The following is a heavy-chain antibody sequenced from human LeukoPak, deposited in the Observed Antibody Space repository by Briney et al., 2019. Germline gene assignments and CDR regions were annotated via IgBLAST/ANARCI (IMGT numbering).Heavy chain of an antibody. CDR2: ISSSSSTI. CDR3: AKSYGSGSYSEY. Sequence: GGSLRLSCAASGFTFSSYSMNWVRQAPGKGLEWVSYISSSSSTIYYADSVKGRFTISRDNAKNSLYLQMNSLRAEDTAVYYCAKSYGSGSYSEYWGQGALVTVSS. CDR1: GFTFSSYS. J-gene: IGHJ4*02. V-gene: IGHV3-48*01. D-gene: IGHD3-10*01.